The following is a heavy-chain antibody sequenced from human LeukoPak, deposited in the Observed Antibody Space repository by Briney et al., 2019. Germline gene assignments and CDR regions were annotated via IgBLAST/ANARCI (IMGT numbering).Heavy chain of an antibody. CDR1: GGSISSGGYY. CDR3: ARGRPDSEGATLWYYGMDV. V-gene: IGHV4-31*03. J-gene: IGHJ6*02. Sequence: SQTLSLTCTVSGGSISSGGYYWSWIRQHPGKGLEWIGSVYYSGSTYYNPSLKSRVAILVDTSKNQFSLKLDSVTAADTAVYYCARGRPDSEGATLWYYGMDVWGQGTTVTVSS. D-gene: IGHD1-26*01. CDR2: VYYSGST.